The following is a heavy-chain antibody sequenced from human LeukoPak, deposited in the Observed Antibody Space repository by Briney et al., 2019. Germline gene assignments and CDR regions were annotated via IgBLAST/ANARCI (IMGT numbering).Heavy chain of an antibody. CDR2: IWYDGSNK. CDR3: ARGTNDWKGIDY. V-gene: IGHV3-33*01. Sequence: PGGSLRLSCAASGFPFSSYGMHWVRQAPGKGLEWVALIWYDGSNKYYADSVKGRFTISRDNSNNTLYLQMNSLRAEDTAVYYCARGTNDWKGIDYWGQGPQVTVSS. D-gene: IGHD1-1*01. J-gene: IGHJ4*02. CDR1: GFPFSSYG.